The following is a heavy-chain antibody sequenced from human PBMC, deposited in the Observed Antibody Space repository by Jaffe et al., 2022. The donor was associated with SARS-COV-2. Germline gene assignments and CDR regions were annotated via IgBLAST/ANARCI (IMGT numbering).Heavy chain of an antibody. CDR3: ARDHSGWNYYYGMDV. V-gene: IGHV3-53*01. J-gene: IGHJ6*02. Sequence: EVQLVESGGGLIQPGGSLRLSCAASGFTVSSNYMSWVRQAPGKGLEWVSVIYSGGSTYYADSVKGRFTISRDNSKNTLYLQMNSLRAEDTAVYYCARDHSGWNYYYGMDVWGQGTTVTVSS. CDR1: GFTVSSNY. D-gene: IGHD5-12*01. CDR2: IYSGGST.